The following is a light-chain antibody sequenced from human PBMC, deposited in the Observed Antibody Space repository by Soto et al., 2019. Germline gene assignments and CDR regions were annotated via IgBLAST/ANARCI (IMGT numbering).Light chain of an antibody. CDR3: QHYGGSFVNT. J-gene: IGKJ2*01. CDR1: QSLRTNY. V-gene: IGKV3-20*01. CDR2: GVS. Sequence: IVLTQSPGTLSLSPGERATLSCRASQSLRTNYLAWYQQRHGQAPSLLIYGVSNRATGIPDRFRGTGSGTDFTLIISRLEPEDFAVYYCQHYGGSFVNTFGQGTKVEI.